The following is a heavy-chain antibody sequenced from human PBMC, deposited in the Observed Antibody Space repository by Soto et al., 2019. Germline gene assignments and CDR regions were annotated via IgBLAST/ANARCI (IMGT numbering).Heavy chain of an antibody. CDR2: IYHSGST. CDR3: ARVPGR. D-gene: IGHD2-2*01. J-gene: IGHJ4*02. Sequence: PSETLSLTCAVSGGSISSGGYSWSWIRQPPGKGLEWIGYIYHSGSTYYNPSLKSRVTISVDRPKNQFSLKLSSVTAADTAVYYCARVPGRWGQGTLVTVSS. CDR1: GGSISSGGYS. V-gene: IGHV4-30-2*01.